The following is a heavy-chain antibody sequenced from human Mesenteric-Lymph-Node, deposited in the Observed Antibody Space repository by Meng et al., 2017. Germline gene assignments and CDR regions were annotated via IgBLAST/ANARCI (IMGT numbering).Heavy chain of an antibody. Sequence: ASVKVSCKASGYTFTSYGISWVRQAPGQGLEWMGWISAYNGNTNYAQKLQGRVTMTTDTSTSTAYTELRSLRSDDTAVYYCARAPYYYDILTGYHDYWGQGTLVTVSS. J-gene: IGHJ4*02. CDR2: ISAYNGNT. D-gene: IGHD3-9*01. V-gene: IGHV1-18*01. CDR3: ARAPYYYDILTGYHDY. CDR1: GYTFTSYG.